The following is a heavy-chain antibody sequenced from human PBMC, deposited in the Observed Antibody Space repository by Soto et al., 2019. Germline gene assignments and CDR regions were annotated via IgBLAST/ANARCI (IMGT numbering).Heavy chain of an antibody. CDR1: GYTFSSYG. V-gene: IGHV1-18*01. D-gene: IGHD6-25*01. J-gene: IGHJ4*02. CDR2: ISSYNGNT. CDR3: ARDRVVEAAGRSDY. Sequence: QVQLVQSGAEVKKPGASVTVSCKASGYTFSSYGISWVRQAPGQGLEWMAWISSYNGNTNYAQNLQGRVTVTTDTSTSTTYMELRSLRSDDTAVYYCARDRVVEAAGRSDYWGQGTLVTVSS.